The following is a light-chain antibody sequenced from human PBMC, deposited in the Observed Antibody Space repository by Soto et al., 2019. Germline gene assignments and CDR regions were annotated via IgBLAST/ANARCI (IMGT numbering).Light chain of an antibody. V-gene: IGLV2-14*01. CDR3: SSYTTSTSVIL. Sequence: QSVLTQPASVPGSPGQSITISCTGTSSDIGNYDFVSWYQQVPGTAPKPMIYEVSSRPSGVANRFSGSKSGNTASLTISGLQAEDDAYYYCSSYTTSTSVILFGGGTKLTVL. J-gene: IGLJ2*01. CDR2: EVS. CDR1: SSDIGNYDF.